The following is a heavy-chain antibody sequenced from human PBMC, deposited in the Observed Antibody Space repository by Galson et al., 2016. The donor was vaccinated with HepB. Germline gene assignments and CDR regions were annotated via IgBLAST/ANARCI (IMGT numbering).Heavy chain of an antibody. J-gene: IGHJ4*02. Sequence: SLRLSCAVSGFTFSSYWMSWVRQGPGKGLEWVAIIKQDGSEEYYVDSVKGRFTISRDNAKKSLYLQVNSLRAEDTAVYYCARVGIGSSWYFDYWGQGTLVTVSS. CDR2: IKQDGSEE. CDR1: GFTFSSYW. V-gene: IGHV3-7*01. CDR3: ARVGIGSSWYFDY. D-gene: IGHD6-13*01.